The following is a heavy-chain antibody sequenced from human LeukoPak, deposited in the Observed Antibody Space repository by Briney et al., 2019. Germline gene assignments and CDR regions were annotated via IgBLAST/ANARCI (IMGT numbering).Heavy chain of an antibody. CDR2: IYHSGST. CDR3: ARGLLWFGELPMFDP. D-gene: IGHD3-10*01. J-gene: IGHJ5*02. V-gene: IGHV4-30-2*01. Sequence: SETLSLTCAVSGGSISSGGYSWSWIRQPPGQGLEWIGYIYHSGSTYYNPSLKSRVIISVDRSKNQFSLKLSSVTAADTAVYYCARGLLWFGELPMFDPWGQGTLVTVSS. CDR1: GGSISSGGYS.